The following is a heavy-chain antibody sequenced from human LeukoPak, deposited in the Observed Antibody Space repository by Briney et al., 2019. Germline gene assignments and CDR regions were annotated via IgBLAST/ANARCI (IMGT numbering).Heavy chain of an antibody. CDR2: IYTSGST. D-gene: IGHD3-3*01. CDR3: ARGEVDDFWSGYFGGMDV. Sequence: SETLSLTCTVSGGSISSGSYYWSWIRQPAGKGLEWIGRIYTSGSTNYNPSLKSRVTISVDTSKKQFSLKLSSVTAADTAVYYCARGEVDDFWSGYFGGMDVWGQGTTVTVSS. CDR1: GGSISSGSYY. V-gene: IGHV4-61*02. J-gene: IGHJ6*01.